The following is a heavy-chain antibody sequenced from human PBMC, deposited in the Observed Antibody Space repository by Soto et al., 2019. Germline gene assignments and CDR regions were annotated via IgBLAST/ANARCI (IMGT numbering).Heavy chain of an antibody. CDR1: GGSISSYY. V-gene: IGHV4-59*01. Sequence: PSETLSLTCTVSGGSISSYYWSWIRQPPGKGLEWIGYIYYSGSTNYNPSLKSRVTISVDTSKNQFSLKLSSVTAADTAVYYCARVAEQLGTTYYYGMDVWGQGTTVTVSS. J-gene: IGHJ6*02. CDR3: ARVAEQLGTTYYYGMDV. CDR2: IYYSGST. D-gene: IGHD6-6*01.